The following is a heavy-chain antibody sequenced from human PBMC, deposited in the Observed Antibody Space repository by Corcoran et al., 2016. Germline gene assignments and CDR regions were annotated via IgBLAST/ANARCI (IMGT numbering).Heavy chain of an antibody. V-gene: IGHV1-18*03. CDR2: ISAYNGNT. CDR1: GYTFTSYG. CDR3: ARVLLKRIAAAGISNWFDP. J-gene: IGHJ5*02. Sequence: QVQLVQSGAEVKKPGASVKVSCKASGYTFTSYGISWVRQAPGQGLEWMGWISAYNGNTNYAQKLQGRVTMTTDTSTSTAYMELRSLRSDDMAVYYCARVLLKRIAAAGISNWFDPWGQGTLVTVSS. D-gene: IGHD6-13*01.